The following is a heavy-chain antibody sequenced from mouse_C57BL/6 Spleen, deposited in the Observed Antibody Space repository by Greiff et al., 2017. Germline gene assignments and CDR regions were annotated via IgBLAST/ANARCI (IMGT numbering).Heavy chain of an antibody. CDR1: GYTFTDYY. V-gene: IGHV1-26*01. Sequence: VQLQQSGPELVKPGASVKISCTASGYTFTDYYMNWVKQSPGKSLEWIGDINPNNGGTSYNQKFKGKATLTVDKSSSTAYMELRSLTSEDSAVYYCARCRDYEYYFDDWGQGTTLTVSS. D-gene: IGHD2-4*01. CDR3: ARCRDYEYYFDD. J-gene: IGHJ2*01. CDR2: INPNNGGT.